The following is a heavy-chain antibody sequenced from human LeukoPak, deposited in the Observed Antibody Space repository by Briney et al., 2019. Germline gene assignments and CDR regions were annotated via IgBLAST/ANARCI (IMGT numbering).Heavy chain of an antibody. CDR1: GYTFTGYY. Sequence: ASVKVSCKASGYTFTGYYMHWVRQAPGQGLEWMGWINPNSGGTLYAQKFQGRITMTRDTSINTAYMELSSLRSDDTAVYYCTRAKRVIFDYWGQGTLVTASS. CDR2: INPNSGGT. CDR3: TRAKRVIFDY. J-gene: IGHJ4*02. V-gene: IGHV1-2*02. D-gene: IGHD1-1*01.